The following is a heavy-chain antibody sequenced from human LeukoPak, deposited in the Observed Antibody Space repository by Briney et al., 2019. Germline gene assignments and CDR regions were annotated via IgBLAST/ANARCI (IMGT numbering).Heavy chain of an antibody. CDR3: ARGPQTSIAAAGWGYAFDI. Sequence: SETLSLTCAVYGGSFSGYYWSWIRQPPGKGLEWIGEINHSGSTNYNPSPKSRVTISVDTSKNQFSLKLSSVTAADTAVYYCARGPQTSIAAAGWGYAFDIWGQGTMVTVSS. CDR2: INHSGST. D-gene: IGHD6-13*01. J-gene: IGHJ3*02. CDR1: GGSFSGYY. V-gene: IGHV4-34*01.